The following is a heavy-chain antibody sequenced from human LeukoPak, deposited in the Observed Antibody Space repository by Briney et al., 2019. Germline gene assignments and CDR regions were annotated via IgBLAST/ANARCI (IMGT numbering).Heavy chain of an antibody. CDR2: IYYSGST. V-gene: IGHV4-31*03. Sequence: PPQTLSLTCTVSGGSISSGGYYWSWIRQHPGTGLEWIGYIYYSGSTYYNPSLKSRVTISVDTSKNQFSLKLSSVTAADTAVYYCARGGIGATMVRGVPSPGNWFDPWGQGTLVTVSS. D-gene: IGHD3-10*01. J-gene: IGHJ5*02. CDR3: ARGGIGATMVRGVPSPGNWFDP. CDR1: GGSISSGGYY.